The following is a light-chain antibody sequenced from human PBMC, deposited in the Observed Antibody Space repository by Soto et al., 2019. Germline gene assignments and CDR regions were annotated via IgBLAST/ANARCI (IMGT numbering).Light chain of an antibody. Sequence: GSPGQSITISCTGTSSDVGSYNLVSWYQQHPGKAPKLMIYEGSKRPSGVSNRFSGSKSGNTASLTISGLQAEDEADYYCCSYAGSSSYVFGTGTKVTVL. CDR1: SSDVGSYNL. CDR3: CSYAGSSSYV. J-gene: IGLJ1*01. V-gene: IGLV2-23*01. CDR2: EGS.